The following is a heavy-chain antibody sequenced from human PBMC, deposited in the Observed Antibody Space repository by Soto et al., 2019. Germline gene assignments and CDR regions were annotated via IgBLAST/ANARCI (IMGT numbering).Heavy chain of an antibody. V-gene: IGHV3-30*18. D-gene: IGHD2-2*01. Sequence: GGSLRLSCAASGFTFSSYGMHWVRQAPGKGLEWVAVISYDGSNKYYAESVKGRFTISRDNSKNTLYLQMNSLRAEDTAVYYCAKDIVGIVVVPAAMSLLYYYGMDVWGQGTTVTVSS. CDR1: GFTFSSYG. CDR3: AKDIVGIVVVPAAMSLLYYYGMDV. J-gene: IGHJ6*02. CDR2: ISYDGSNK.